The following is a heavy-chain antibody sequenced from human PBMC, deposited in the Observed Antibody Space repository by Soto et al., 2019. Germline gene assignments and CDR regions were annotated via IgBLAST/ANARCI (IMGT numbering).Heavy chain of an antibody. CDR2: TYYRSKWYY. Sequence: SQTLSLTCAITGDSVSSNSAGRSWVRQSPSRCLEWLGRTYYRSKWYYEYAVSVRGRITINPDTSKNQYSLQLNSVTPEDTAVYFCARGEQYSGSIFDYWGQGTLVTVSS. CDR1: GDSVSSNSAG. CDR3: ARGEQYSGSIFDY. D-gene: IGHD1-26*01. V-gene: IGHV6-1*01. J-gene: IGHJ4*01.